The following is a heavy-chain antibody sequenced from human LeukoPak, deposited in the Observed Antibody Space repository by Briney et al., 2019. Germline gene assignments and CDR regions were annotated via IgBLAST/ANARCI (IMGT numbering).Heavy chain of an antibody. J-gene: IGHJ4*02. V-gene: IGHV3-7*01. Sequence: PGESLRLSCAASGLSFSTYWMTWVRQAPGKGLEWVANINQDGTEKYYVDSVKGRFTISRDYAKNSLYLHMNSLRVEDTAVYYCAKVAKYYYGPETYYFFEQWGQGTPVTASS. CDR2: INQDGTEK. CDR3: AKVAKYYYGPETYYFFEQ. CDR1: GLSFSTYW. D-gene: IGHD3-10*01.